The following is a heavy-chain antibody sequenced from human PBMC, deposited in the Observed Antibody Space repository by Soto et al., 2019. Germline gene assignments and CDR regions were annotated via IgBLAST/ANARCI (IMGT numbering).Heavy chain of an antibody. V-gene: IGHV3-23*01. CDR3: AKEYYYDSSGYYLGAFDI. D-gene: IGHD3-22*01. Sequence: PGGSLRLSCAASGFTFSTYAMSWVRQAPGKELEWVSAISGSGGSTYYADSVKGRFTISRDNSKNTLYLQMNSLRAEDTAVYYCAKEYYYDSSGYYLGAFDIWGQGTMVTVSS. CDR2: ISGSGGST. J-gene: IGHJ3*02. CDR1: GFTFSTYA.